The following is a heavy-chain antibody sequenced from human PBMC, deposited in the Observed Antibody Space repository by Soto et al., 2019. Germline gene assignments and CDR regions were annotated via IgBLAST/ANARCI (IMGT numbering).Heavy chain of an antibody. CDR2: INHSGST. V-gene: IGHV4-34*01. CDR3: ARGARPSYYYDSSGYYLRY. D-gene: IGHD3-22*01. CDR1: GGSSSGYY. Sequence: PSETLSLTCAVYGGSSSGYYWSWIRQPPGKGLEWIGEINHSGSTNYNPSLKSRVTISVDTSKNQFSLKLSSVTAADTAVYYCARGARPSYYYDSSGYYLRYWGQGTLVTVSS. J-gene: IGHJ4*02.